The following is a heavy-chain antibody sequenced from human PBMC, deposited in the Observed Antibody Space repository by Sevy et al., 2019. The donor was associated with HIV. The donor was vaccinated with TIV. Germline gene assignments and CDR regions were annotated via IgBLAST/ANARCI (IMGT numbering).Heavy chain of an antibody. CDR1: GFTFSNYA. CDR3: VKEVSQYSYSDY. V-gene: IGHV3-23*01. CDR2: ISGSADAT. D-gene: IGHD5-18*01. J-gene: IGHJ4*02. Sequence: GGSLRLSCAASGFTFSNYAMSWVRLTPGKGLEWVSAISGSADATYYTDSVKGRFTISRDNAKNTVYLQMNSLRAEDTAVYCCVKEVSQYSYSDYWGQGTLVTVSS.